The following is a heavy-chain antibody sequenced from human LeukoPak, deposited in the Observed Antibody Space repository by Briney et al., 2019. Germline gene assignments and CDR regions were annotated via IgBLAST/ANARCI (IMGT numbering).Heavy chain of an antibody. Sequence: ASVKVPCKASGGTFSSYAISWVRQAPGQGLEWMGGIIPIFGTANYAQKFQGRVTITADESTSTAYMELSSLRSEDTAVYYCARPQSGYSYGYEEWRTLDYWGQGTLVTVSS. CDR3: ARPQSGYSYGYEEWRTLDY. D-gene: IGHD5-18*01. CDR1: GGTFSSYA. CDR2: IIPIFGTA. J-gene: IGHJ4*02. V-gene: IGHV1-69*13.